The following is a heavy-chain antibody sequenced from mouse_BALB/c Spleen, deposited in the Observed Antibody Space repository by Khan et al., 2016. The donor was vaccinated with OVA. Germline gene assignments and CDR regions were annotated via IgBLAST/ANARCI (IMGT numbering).Heavy chain of an antibody. CDR3: AKGVWSYYYTLDY. CDR1: GFSLSDYG. J-gene: IGHJ4*01. CDR2: IWGGGST. Sequence: QVQLKQSGPGLVAPSQTLSITCTVSGFSLSDYGVSWIRQPPGKGLEWLGVIWGGGSTYYNSALKSRLSISKDNSKSQVFLKMSSLQSDDTAMFYCAKGVWSYYYTLDYWGQGTSVTVSS. V-gene: IGHV2-6-5*01.